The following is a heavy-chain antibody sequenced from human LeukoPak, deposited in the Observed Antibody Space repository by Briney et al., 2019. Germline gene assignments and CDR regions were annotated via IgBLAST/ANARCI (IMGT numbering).Heavy chain of an antibody. CDR3: AKDKYRYSSGWYGDY. D-gene: IGHD6-19*01. J-gene: IGHJ4*02. Sequence: GGSLRLSCAASGFTFSSYAMSWVRHAPGKGLEWVSAISGSGGSTYYADSVKGRFTISRDNSKNTLYLQMNSLRAEDTAVYYCAKDKYRYSSGWYGDYWGQGTLVTVSS. CDR1: GFTFSSYA. V-gene: IGHV3-23*01. CDR2: ISGSGGST.